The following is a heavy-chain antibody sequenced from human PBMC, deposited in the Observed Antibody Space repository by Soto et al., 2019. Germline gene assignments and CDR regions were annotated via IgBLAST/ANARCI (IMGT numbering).Heavy chain of an antibody. CDR2: IDPSDSYT. V-gene: IGHV5-10-1*01. D-gene: IGHD3-9*01. J-gene: IGHJ4*02. Sequence: PGESLKISCKGSGYSFTSYWISWVHQMPGKGREWMGRIDPSDSYTNYSPSFQGHVTISADKSISTAYLQWSSLKASDTAMYYCARQGYDILTGYYKVVFFDYWGQGTLVTVSS. CDR1: GYSFTSYW. CDR3: ARQGYDILTGYYKVVFFDY.